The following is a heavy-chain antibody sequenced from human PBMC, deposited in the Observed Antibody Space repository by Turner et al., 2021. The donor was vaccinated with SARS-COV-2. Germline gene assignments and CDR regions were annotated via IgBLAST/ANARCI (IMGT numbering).Heavy chain of an antibody. V-gene: IGHV3-33*01. J-gene: IGHJ4*02. D-gene: IGHD6-19*01. CDR2: IWNDGSNK. Sequence: QVQLVESGGGVVQPGRSLRLSCEASGFTFSNHGMHWARQAPGKGLEWVTMIWNDGSNKYYTDAVRGRFTISRDNSKNTLYLQMNSLRAEDTAVYYCARGCGGSSGCFLIDYWGQGTLVTVSS. CDR3: ARGCGGSSGCFLIDY. CDR1: GFTFSNHG.